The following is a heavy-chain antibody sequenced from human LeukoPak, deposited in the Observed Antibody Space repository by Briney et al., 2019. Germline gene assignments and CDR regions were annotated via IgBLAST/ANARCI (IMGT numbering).Heavy chain of an antibody. CDR3: ASNTDTKQWLVKGGSSFDY. Sequence: ASVKVSCKASGYTFTSYAMHWVRQAPGQRLEWMGWINAGNGNTKYSQKFQGRVTITRDTSASTAYMELSSLRSEDTAVYYCASNTDTKQWLVKGGSSFDYWGQGTLVTVSS. D-gene: IGHD6-19*01. CDR2: INAGNGNT. CDR1: GYTFTSYA. J-gene: IGHJ4*02. V-gene: IGHV1-3*01.